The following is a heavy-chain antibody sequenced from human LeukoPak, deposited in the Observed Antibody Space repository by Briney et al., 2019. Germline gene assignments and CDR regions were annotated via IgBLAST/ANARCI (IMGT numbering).Heavy chain of an antibody. D-gene: IGHD6-19*01. CDR1: GGTFSSYA. V-gene: IGHV1-69*01. CDR3: ARDLSSSGWCPFDY. Sequence: ASVKVSCKASGGTFSSYAISWVRQAPGQGLEWMGGIIPIFGTANYAQKFQGRVTITADESTSTAYMELSSLRSEDTAVYYCARDLSSSGWCPFDYWGQGTLVTVSS. CDR2: IIPIFGTA. J-gene: IGHJ4*02.